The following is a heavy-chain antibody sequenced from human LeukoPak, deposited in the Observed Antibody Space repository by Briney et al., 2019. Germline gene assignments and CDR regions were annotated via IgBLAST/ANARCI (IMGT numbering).Heavy chain of an antibody. CDR3: ARPYTASGYYYGVAY. V-gene: IGHV3-7*01. D-gene: IGHD3-22*01. CDR2: IKHDGRDK. Sequence: GGSLRLSCAASGFTFNNYWMTWVRQAPGKGLEWVATIKHDGRDKHYVDSVEGRFAISRDNANNSVHLQMNSLRAEDTAVYFCARPYTASGYYYGVAYWGQGTLVSVSS. CDR1: GFTFNNYW. J-gene: IGHJ4*02.